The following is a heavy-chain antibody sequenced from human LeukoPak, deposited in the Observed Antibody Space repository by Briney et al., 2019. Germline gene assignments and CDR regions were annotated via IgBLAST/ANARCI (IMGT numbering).Heavy chain of an antibody. V-gene: IGHV3-7*01. D-gene: IGHD1-26*01. CDR3: ARDLSGWELQEY. CDR1: GFTFSSHG. J-gene: IGHJ4*02. CDR2: IKQDGSEK. Sequence: GGSLRLSCAASGFTFSSHGMSWVRQAPGKGLEWVANIKQDGSEKYYVDSVKGRFTISRDNAKNSLFLQMNSLRAEDTAVYYCARDLSGWELQEYWGQGTLVTVSS.